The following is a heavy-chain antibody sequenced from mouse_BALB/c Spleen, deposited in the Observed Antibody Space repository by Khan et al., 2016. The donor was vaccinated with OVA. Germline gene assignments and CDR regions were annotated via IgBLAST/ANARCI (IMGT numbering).Heavy chain of an antibody. Sequence: EVQLQESGPGLVKPSQTVSLTCTVTGISITSGNYRWSWIRQFPGNKLEWIGNLYYSGTVTYNTSLTSRTTITNATSKTQFFLEMNSLTAEDRATYYGARDYGSLYWYSDVWGAGTTVTVSS. D-gene: IGHD1-1*01. V-gene: IGHV3-5*02. CDR3: ARDYGSLYWYSDV. J-gene: IGHJ1*01. CDR1: GISITSGNYR. CDR2: LYYSGTV.